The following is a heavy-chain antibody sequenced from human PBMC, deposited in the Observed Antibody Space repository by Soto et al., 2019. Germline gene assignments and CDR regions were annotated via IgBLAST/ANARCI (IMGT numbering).Heavy chain of an antibody. Sequence: EVQLLESGGGLVQPGESLRLSCAASGFTFSTYALNWVRQAPGKGLEWVATIRGNGGGTYYADSVKGRFSISRDNSKNTLYLQMDSLRVEDTAIYYWARPSISSPGTYWGQGTLVTVSS. CDR2: IRGNGGGT. CDR3: ARPSISSPGTY. J-gene: IGHJ4*02. CDR1: GFTFSTYA. V-gene: IGHV3-23*01.